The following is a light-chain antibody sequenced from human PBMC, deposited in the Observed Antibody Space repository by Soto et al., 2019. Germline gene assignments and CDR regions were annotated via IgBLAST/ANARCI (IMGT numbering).Light chain of an antibody. J-gene: IGKJ1*01. CDR1: QSISSW. CDR2: DAY. V-gene: IGKV1-5*01. Sequence: DIQMTQSPSTLSASVGDRVTITCRASQSISSWLAWYQQKPGKAHKLLIYDAYSLESGVPSRFSGSGSGTEFTLTITSLQPDDFATYYCQQYNSYPWTFGQGTKVDIK. CDR3: QQYNSYPWT.